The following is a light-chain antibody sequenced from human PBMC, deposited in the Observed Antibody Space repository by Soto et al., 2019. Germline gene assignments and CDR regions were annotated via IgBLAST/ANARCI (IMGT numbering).Light chain of an antibody. J-gene: IGKJ2*01. CDR2: WAS. Sequence: IVMTQSPDSLAVSLGERATINCKSSQSVLYSSNNKNYLSWYQQKPGQPPKLLIYWASTRESGVPDRFSGSGSGTDFTLTISSLQAEDVAVYYCQQHYSSPHTFGQGTKLEIK. V-gene: IGKV4-1*01. CDR3: QQHYSSPHT. CDR1: QSVLYSSNNKNY.